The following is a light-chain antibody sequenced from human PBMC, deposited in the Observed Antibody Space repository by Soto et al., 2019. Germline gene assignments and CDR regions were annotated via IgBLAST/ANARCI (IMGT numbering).Light chain of an antibody. J-gene: IGKJ5*01. CDR3: QQRINWPLIT. V-gene: IGKV3-11*01. CDR2: DAS. Sequence: EIVLTQSPGTLSLSPGDRATLSCWASQSVGRDLAWYQQKPGQPPRLLIYDASSRETGVPARFSGSGSGTDFTLTISSLQPEDFAVYYCQQRINWPLITFGQGTRLEIK. CDR1: QSVGRD.